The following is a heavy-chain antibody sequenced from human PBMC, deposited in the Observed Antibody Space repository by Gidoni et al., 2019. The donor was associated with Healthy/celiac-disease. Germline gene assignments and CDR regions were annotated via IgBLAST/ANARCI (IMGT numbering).Heavy chain of an antibody. CDR2: ISYDGSNK. D-gene: IGHD2-15*01. CDR1: GFTFSSYG. J-gene: IGHJ4*02. CDR3: AKDAGNRRYCSGGSCYFDY. Sequence: QVQLVESGGGVVQPGRSLRLSCAASGFTFSSYGMHWVRQAPGKGLEWVAVISYDGSNKYYADSVKGRFTISRDNSKNTLYLQMNNLRAEDTAVYYCAKDAGNRRYCSGGSCYFDYWGQGTLVTVSS. V-gene: IGHV3-30*18.